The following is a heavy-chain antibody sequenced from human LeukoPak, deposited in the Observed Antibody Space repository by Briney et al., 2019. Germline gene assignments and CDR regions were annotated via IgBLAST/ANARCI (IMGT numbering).Heavy chain of an antibody. V-gene: IGHV4-59*01. J-gene: IGHJ4*02. Sequence: SETLSLTCTVSGVSISSYYWSWIRQPPGKGLEWIGYIYYSGSTKYNPALKSLVTISVDASKSQFSLKLNSVTAADAAVYYCARGSRELYYFDYWGQGTLVTVSS. CDR2: IYYSGST. CDR3: ARGSRELYYFDY. D-gene: IGHD1-7*01. CDR1: GVSISSYY.